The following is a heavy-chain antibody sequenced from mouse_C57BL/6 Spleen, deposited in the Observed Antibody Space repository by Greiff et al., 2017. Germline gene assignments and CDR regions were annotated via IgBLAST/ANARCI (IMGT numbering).Heavy chain of an antibody. CDR1: GYTFTEYT. CDR3: ARHEARYYYGSSYFDY. V-gene: IGHV1-62-2*01. D-gene: IGHD1-1*01. Sequence: QVQLQQSGAELVKPGASVKLSCKASGYTFTEYTIHWVKQRSGQGLEWIGWFYPGSGSIKYNEKFKDKATLTADKSSSTVYMELSRLTSEDSAVYFCARHEARYYYGSSYFDYWGQGTTLTVSS. CDR2: FYPGSGSI. J-gene: IGHJ2*01.